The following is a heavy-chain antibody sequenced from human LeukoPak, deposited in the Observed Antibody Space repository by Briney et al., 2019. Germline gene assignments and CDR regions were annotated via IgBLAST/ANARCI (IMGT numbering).Heavy chain of an antibody. CDR1: GFIFSNYG. V-gene: IGHV3-30*02. Sequence: PGGSLRLSCAASGFIFSNYGIHWVRQGPGEGLEWVAYIHYDGSIKLYGDPVKGRFTISRDNSKSIVYLYMNSLRRDDTAIYYCAKDVVGQLWLENYWGQGTLLTVSS. D-gene: IGHD6-19*01. J-gene: IGHJ4*02. CDR2: IHYDGSIK. CDR3: AKDVVGQLWLENY.